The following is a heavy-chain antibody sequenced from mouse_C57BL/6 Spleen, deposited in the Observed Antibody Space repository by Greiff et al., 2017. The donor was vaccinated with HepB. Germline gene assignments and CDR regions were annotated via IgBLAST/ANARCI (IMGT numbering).Heavy chain of an antibody. CDR1: GFTFSSYA. CDR2: ISDGGSYT. D-gene: IGHD2-3*01. J-gene: IGHJ4*01. Sequence: EVQRVESGGGLVKPGGSLKLSCAASGFTFSSYAMSWVRQTPEKRLEWVATISDGGSYTYYPDNVKGRFTISRDNAKNNLYLQMSHLKSEDTAMYYCARDQENLPGGDGYYVRAMDYWGQGTSVTVSS. V-gene: IGHV5-4*01. CDR3: ARDQENLPGGDGYYVRAMDY.